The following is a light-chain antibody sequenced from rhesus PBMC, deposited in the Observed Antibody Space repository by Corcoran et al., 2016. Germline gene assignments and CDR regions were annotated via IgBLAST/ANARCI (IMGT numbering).Light chain of an antibody. CDR2: AAT. CDR1: QGISNA. V-gene: IGKV1-33*01. CDR3: QQRKSYPLT. J-gene: IGKJ4*01. Sequence: DIQMTQSPSSLSASVGDKVTITCRASQGISNALAWYQQEQEKAPKLLMYAATTVQSGVPSRCSGSGSGTYFTLTISILQPEDFAGYYCQQRKSYPLTFGGGTKVEIK.